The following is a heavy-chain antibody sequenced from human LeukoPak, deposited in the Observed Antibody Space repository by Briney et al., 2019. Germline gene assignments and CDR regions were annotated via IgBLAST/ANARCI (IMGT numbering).Heavy chain of an antibody. CDR1: GGSISSSGYY. J-gene: IGHJ4*02. V-gene: IGHV4-39*01. Sequence: PSDTLSLTCTVSGGSISSSGYYWGWIRQPPGKGLEWIASIYYEGRTLYNPSLKSRVTISIDPSASQFSLRLTSMTAPDTAVYYCARLGLKTTGTIYWGQGILVTVSS. CDR3: ARLGLKTTGTIY. CDR2: IYYEGRT. D-gene: IGHD1-14*01.